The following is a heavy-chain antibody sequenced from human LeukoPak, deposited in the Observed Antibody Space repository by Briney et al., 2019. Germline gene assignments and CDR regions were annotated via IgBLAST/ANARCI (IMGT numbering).Heavy chain of an antibody. CDR1: GDSFSSGSCF. CDR2: IHNSGGT. J-gene: IGHJ6*02. Sequence: PSETLSLTCTVSGDSFSSGSCFWSWIRQPPGTGLEWIGYIHNSGGTNYNPSLESRVTISADTSKNQFSLKLNSVTAADTAVYYCARGYYSLDVWGQGTTVTVSS. V-gene: IGHV4-61*01. CDR3: ARGYYSLDV.